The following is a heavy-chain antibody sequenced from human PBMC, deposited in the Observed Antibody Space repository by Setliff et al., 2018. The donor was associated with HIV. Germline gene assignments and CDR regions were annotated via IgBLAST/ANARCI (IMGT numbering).Heavy chain of an antibody. V-gene: IGHV3-15*01. J-gene: IGHJ4*02. D-gene: IGHD2-2*01. CDR2: IKSKTDGGTT. CDR3: VRKEIGVAAASDYFDY. CDR1: GFSFSKAW. Sequence: GGSLRLSCEAPGFSFSKAWMSWVRQAPGKGLEWVGRIKSKTDGGTTDYAAPVKGRFTILRDNAKNSLYLQMGSLRAEDTAVYHCVRKEIGVAAASDYFDYWGPGSLVTVSS.